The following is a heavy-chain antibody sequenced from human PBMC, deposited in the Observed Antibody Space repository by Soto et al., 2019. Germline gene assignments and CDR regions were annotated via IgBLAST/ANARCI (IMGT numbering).Heavy chain of an antibody. CDR2: INPSGGST. CDR1: GYTFTSYY. V-gene: IGHV1-46*03. CDR3: ARVGQLVRQWGHNWFDP. J-gene: IGHJ5*02. D-gene: IGHD6-6*01. Sequence: QVQLVQSGAEVKKPGASVKVSCKASGYTFTSYYMHWVRQAPGQGLEWMGIINPSGGSTSYAQKFQGRVTMTRDTSTSTVYMELSSLRSEDTAVYYCARVGQLVRQWGHNWFDPWCQGTLFTVSS.